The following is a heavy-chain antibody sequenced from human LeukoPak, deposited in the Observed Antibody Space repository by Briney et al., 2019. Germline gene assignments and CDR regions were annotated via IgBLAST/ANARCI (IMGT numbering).Heavy chain of an antibody. Sequence: ASVKVSCKASGYSFTAQYMHWLRQAPVQRLEWMGWIKPNNGDTKYAQSFLGRVIMTRDTSTTTAYMELSSLRSDDTAVYFCASYPRSVSTPPFDYWGQGTLVTVSS. CDR3: ASYPRSVSTPPFDY. D-gene: IGHD3-3*02. J-gene: IGHJ4*02. CDR2: IKPNNGDT. CDR1: GYSFTAQY. V-gene: IGHV1-2*02.